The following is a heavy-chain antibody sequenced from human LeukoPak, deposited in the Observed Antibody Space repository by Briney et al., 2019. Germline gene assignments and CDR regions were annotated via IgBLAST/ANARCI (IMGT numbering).Heavy chain of an antibody. D-gene: IGHD2/OR15-2a*01. J-gene: IGHJ4*02. CDR1: ELTFSSYD. CDR2: ISGSGGST. V-gene: IGHV3-23*01. CDR3: SKSTSSWQLLYYFDY. Sequence: PGGSLRLSCAASELTFSSYDMSRVRQPPAKGLEWVSAISGSGGSTYYADSVKGRFTISRDNSKNTLYLQMNSLRAEDTAVYYCSKSTSSWQLLYYFDYWGPGTLVTVSS.